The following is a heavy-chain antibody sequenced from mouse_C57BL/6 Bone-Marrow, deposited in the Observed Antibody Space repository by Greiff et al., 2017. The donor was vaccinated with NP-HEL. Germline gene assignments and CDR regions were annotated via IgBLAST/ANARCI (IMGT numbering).Heavy chain of an antibody. CDR2: SRNKANDYTT. D-gene: IGHD2-1*01. Sequence: EVKLVESGGGLVQSGRSLRLSCATSGFTFSDFYMEWVRQAPGKGLEWIAASRNKANDYTTEYSASVKGRFIVSRDTSQSILYLQMNALRAEDTAIYYCARDASYGNYETWFAYWGQGTLVTVSA. CDR3: ARDASYGNYETWFAY. CDR1: GFTFSDFY. V-gene: IGHV7-1*01. J-gene: IGHJ3*01.